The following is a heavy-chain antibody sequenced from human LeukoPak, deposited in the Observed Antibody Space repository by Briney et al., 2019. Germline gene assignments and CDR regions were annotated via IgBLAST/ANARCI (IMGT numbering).Heavy chain of an antibody. D-gene: IGHD2-2*03. CDR2: IHYSGDT. J-gene: IGHJ4*02. CDR1: GGSITGYY. CDR3: ARGNSLSGYCCDF. Sequence: SETLTLPCAVYGGSITGYYWSWIRQTPGRGLEWVGEIHYSGDTRYNPSFKSRATISTDTSKHQFSLRLGSVTAADTAVYFCARGNSLSGYCCDFWGQRALVTVSS. V-gene: IGHV4-34*01.